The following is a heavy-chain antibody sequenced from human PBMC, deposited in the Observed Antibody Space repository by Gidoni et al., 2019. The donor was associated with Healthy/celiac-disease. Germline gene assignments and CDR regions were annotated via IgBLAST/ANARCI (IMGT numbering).Heavy chain of an antibody. D-gene: IGHD3-3*01. CDR2: IKQDGSEK. V-gene: IGHV3-7*03. CDR1: GFTFSSYW. Sequence: EVQLVESGGGLVQPGGSLRLSCAASGFTFSSYWMSWVRQAPGKGLEWVANIKQDGSEKYYVDSVKGRFTISRDNAKNSLYLQMNSLRAEDTAVYYCARGIVDFWSGKPGRFDPWGQGTLVTVSS. J-gene: IGHJ5*02. CDR3: ARGIVDFWSGKPGRFDP.